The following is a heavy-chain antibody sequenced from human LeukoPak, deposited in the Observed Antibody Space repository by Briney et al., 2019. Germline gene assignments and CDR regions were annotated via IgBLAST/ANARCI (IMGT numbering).Heavy chain of an antibody. CDR2: VFYSGST. Sequence: SETLSLTCTVSGASISSYYWSWIRQPPGKGLEWIGYVFYSGSTNYNASLKSRVTISIDTSKNQFSLNLSTVTAADTAVYFCARVTLFRGAQIDSWGQGTLVTVSS. V-gene: IGHV4-59*08. D-gene: IGHD3-10*01. CDR3: ARVTLFRGAQIDS. J-gene: IGHJ4*02. CDR1: GASISSYY.